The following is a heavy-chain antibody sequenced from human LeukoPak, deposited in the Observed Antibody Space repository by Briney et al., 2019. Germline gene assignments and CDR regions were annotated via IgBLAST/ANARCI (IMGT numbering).Heavy chain of an antibody. CDR1: GDSFSSFY. CDR3: ARWSAVWHYFDY. V-gene: IGHV4-34*01. Sequence: SETLSLTCAVYGDSFSSFYWSWIRQPPGKGLEWMGEINHSGSTTYNPSLESRVTISVDTSKNQFSLNLTSVTAADTAVYCCARWSAVWHYFDYWGQGTLVTVSS. D-gene: IGHD2-2*01. CDR2: INHSGST. J-gene: IGHJ4*02.